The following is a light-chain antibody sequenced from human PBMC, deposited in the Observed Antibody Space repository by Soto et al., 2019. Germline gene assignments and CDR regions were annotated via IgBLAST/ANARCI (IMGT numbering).Light chain of an antibody. J-gene: IGKJ5*01. CDR1: QSIRSY. V-gene: IGKV1-39*01. CDR3: QQSYSIPIT. Sequence: DIQMTQSPSTLSASVGDRVTITCRASQSIRSYLSWYQQKPGKAPKVLIYDASSLQSGVPSRFSGSGSGTDFTLTISSLQSEDFATYYCQQSYSIPITFGQGTRLEIK. CDR2: DAS.